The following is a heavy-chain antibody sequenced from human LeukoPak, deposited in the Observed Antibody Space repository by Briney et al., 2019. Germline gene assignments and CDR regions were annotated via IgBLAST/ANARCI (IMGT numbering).Heavy chain of an antibody. J-gene: IGHJ4*02. V-gene: IGHV3-74*01. D-gene: IGHD2-21*01. CDR2: IDTDVSRT. CDR1: GFTFSDYL. Sequence: GGSLRLSCAASGFTFSDYLMHWVRQAPGKGLVWVSHIDTDVSRTSYADSVKGRFTISRDDAKNTLFLQMDSLRAEDTAVYYCVRSIVAVSGVPGYWGQGALVTVSS. CDR3: VRSIVAVSGVPGY.